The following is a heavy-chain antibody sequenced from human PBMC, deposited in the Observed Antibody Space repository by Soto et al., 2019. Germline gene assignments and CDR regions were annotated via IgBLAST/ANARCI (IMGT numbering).Heavy chain of an antibody. CDR1: GGTFSSYA. J-gene: IGHJ4*02. Sequence: QVQLVQSGAEVKKPGSSVKVSCKASGGTFSSYAISWVRQAPGQGLEWMGGIIPIFGTANYAQKFQGRVTITADESTRTAYMELSSLRSEDTAVYYWASQDSSGGLFDYWGQGTLFTVSS. D-gene: IGHD6-19*01. V-gene: IGHV1-69*12. CDR2: IIPIFGTA. CDR3: ASQDSSGGLFDY.